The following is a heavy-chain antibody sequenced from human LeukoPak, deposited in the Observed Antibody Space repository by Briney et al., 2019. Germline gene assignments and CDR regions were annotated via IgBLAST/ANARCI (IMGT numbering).Heavy chain of an antibody. V-gene: IGHV4-30-2*01. CDR2: IYHSGST. J-gene: IGHJ4*02. CDR3: ARGVNHDYSNYPGY. Sequence: PSETLSLTCTVSGGSISSGGYYWSWIRQPPGKGLEWIGYIYHSGSTYYNPSLKSRVTISVDRSKNQFSLKLSSVTAADTAVYYCARGVNHDYSNYPGYWGQGTLVTVSS. D-gene: IGHD4-11*01. CDR1: GGSISSGGYY.